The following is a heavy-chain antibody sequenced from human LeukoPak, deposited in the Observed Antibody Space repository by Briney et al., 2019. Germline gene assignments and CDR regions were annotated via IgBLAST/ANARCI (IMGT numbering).Heavy chain of an antibody. CDR3: ARSGGTVTTSDLWAFDI. CDR1: GGSFSGYY. J-gene: IGHJ3*02. D-gene: IGHD4-17*01. V-gene: IGHV4-34*01. Sequence: SETLSLTCAVYGGSFSGYYWSWIRQPPGKGLEWIGEINHSGSTNYNPSLKSRVTISVDTSKNQFSLKLSSVTAADTAVYYCARSGGTVTTSDLWAFDIWGQGTMVTVSS. CDR2: INHSGST.